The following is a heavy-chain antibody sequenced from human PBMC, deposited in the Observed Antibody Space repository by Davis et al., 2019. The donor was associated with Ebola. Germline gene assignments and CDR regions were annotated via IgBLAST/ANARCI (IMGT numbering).Heavy chain of an antibody. V-gene: IGHV3-30*03. CDR3: AGPSGCPVY. Sequence: GSLRLSCAASGFTFSSYGMHWVRQAPGKGLEWVAVISYDGSNKYYADSVKGRFTISRDNSKNTLYLQMNSLRAEDTAVYYCAGPSGCPVYWGQGTLVTVSS. CDR1: GFTFSSYG. J-gene: IGHJ4*02. CDR2: ISYDGSNK. D-gene: IGHD6-19*01.